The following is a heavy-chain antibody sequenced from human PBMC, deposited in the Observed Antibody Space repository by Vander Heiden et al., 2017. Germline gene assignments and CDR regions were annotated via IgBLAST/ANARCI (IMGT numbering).Heavy chain of an antibody. CDR2: IDWDDDK. CDR1: GFSLSTSGMC. V-gene: IGHV2-70*01. D-gene: IGHD2-15*01. Sequence: VTLRESGPALVKPKQTLPLTCTLSGFSLSTSGMCVSWIRQPPGKALEWLALIDWDDDKYYSTSLKTRLTISKDTSKNQVVLTMTNMDIVDTATYYCARYCSGGSCDVYGMDVWGQGTTVTVSS. J-gene: IGHJ6*02. CDR3: ARYCSGGSCDVYGMDV.